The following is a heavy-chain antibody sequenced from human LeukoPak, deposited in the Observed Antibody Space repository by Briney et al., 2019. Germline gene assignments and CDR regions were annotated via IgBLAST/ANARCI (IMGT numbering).Heavy chain of an antibody. CDR2: RRDKTESYST. CDR3: TRAIVGAGNDL. CDR1: GFTFSDHY. V-gene: IGHV3-72*01. D-gene: IGHD1-26*01. Sequence: PGGSLRLSCAASGFTFSDHYMDWVRQAPGKGLEWVGRRRDKTESYSTEYAASVKGRFTISRDDSKNSLYLQMHSLRNDDTAVYYCTRAIVGAGNDLWGQGTMVTVSS. J-gene: IGHJ3*01.